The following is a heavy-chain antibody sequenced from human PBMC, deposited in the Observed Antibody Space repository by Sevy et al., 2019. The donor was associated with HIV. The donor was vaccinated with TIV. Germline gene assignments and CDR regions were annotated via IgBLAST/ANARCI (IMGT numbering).Heavy chain of an antibody. CDR2: IYYNGNI. J-gene: IGHJ4*02. Sequence: SETLSLTCTVSGGSITSLYWNWIRQPPGKGLEWIANIYYNGNINYNPSLKSRVTVTLDTSKNQCSLRLSSVTAADTAMYYCAGENAWGRGYSWGQGTLVTVSS. V-gene: IGHV4-59*08. CDR3: AGENAWGRGYS. D-gene: IGHD1-26*01. CDR1: GGSITSLY.